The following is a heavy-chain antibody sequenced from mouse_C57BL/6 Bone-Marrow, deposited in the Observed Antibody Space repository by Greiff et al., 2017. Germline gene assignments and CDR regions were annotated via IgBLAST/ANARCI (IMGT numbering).Heavy chain of an antibody. Sequence: QVQLQQSGAELARPGASVKLSCKASGFTFTSYGISWVKQRTGKGLEWIGQIFPGDGDTNYNGKFKGKATLTADKSSSTAYMQLSSLTSEDSAVYFCARGAYWGQGTLVTVSA. CDR1: GFTFTSYG. J-gene: IGHJ3*01. CDR2: IFPGDGDT. V-gene: IGHV1-81*01. CDR3: ARGAY.